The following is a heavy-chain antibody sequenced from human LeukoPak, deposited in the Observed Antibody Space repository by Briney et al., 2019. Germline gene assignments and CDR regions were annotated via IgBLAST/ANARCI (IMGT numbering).Heavy chain of an antibody. CDR1: GGSISSSSYY. CDR3: AGGSYYYYYDSSGYEGTGFDY. V-gene: IGHV4-39*07. Sequence: SETLSLTCTVSGGSISSSSYYWGWIRQPPGKGLEWIGSIYYSGSTYYNPSLKSRVTISVDTSKNQFSLKLSSVTAADTAVYYCAGGSYYYYYDSSGYEGTGFDYWGQGTLVTVSS. J-gene: IGHJ4*02. D-gene: IGHD3-22*01. CDR2: IYYSGST.